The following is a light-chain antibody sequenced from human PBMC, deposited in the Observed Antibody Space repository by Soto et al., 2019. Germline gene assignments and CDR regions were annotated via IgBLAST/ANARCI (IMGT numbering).Light chain of an antibody. J-gene: IGLJ3*02. CDR1: SSDVGAYNY. V-gene: IGLV2-8*01. Sequence: QSALTQPPSASGSPGQSVTISCTGTSSDVGAYNYVSWYQQLPGTAPKLLIYGNSNRPSGVPDRFSGSKSGTSASLAITGLQAEDEADYYCQSYDSSLSGWVFGGGTKLTVL. CDR2: GNS. CDR3: QSYDSSLSGWV.